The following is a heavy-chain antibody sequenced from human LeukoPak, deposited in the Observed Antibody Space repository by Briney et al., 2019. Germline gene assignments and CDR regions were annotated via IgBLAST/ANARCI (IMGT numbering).Heavy chain of an antibody. D-gene: IGHD6-19*01. CDR3: ARDVWTGVAVSDY. V-gene: IGHV3-7*01. CDR1: GFTFSSYW. CDR2: IKEDGSIQ. J-gene: IGHJ4*02. Sequence: GGSLRLSCVASGFTFSSYWMTWIRQAPGKGLEWLANIKEDGSIQYYLDSVRGRFTISRDNAKTSVYLQLNSLRADDTAVYYCARDVWTGVAVSDYWGQGTPVTVSS.